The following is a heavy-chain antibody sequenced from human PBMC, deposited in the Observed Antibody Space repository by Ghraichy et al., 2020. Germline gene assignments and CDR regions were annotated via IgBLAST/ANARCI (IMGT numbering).Heavy chain of an antibody. J-gene: IGHJ6*02. Sequence: GGSLRLSCAASGFTFSRYGMHWVRQAPGKGLEWVAVISYDGSNKYYADSVKGRFTISRDNSKNTLYLQMNSLRAEDTAVYYCAKEQLLLGSGSYYYGMDVCGQGTTVTVSS. CDR3: AKEQLLLGSGSYYYGMDV. D-gene: IGHD2-2*01. CDR1: GFTFSRYG. CDR2: ISYDGSNK. V-gene: IGHV3-30*18.